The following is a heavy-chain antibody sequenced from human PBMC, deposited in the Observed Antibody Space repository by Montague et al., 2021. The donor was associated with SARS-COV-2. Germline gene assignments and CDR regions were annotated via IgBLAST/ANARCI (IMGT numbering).Heavy chain of an antibody. J-gene: IGHJ4*02. CDR3: ARTSASSDY. V-gene: IGHV6-1*01. Sequence: CAISGDSVSRNSAAWNWIRQVPSRGLEWLGRTYYRSKWYNDYAGPVKSRITINPDTSKNQISLQLNSVTPEDTAVYYCARTSASSDYWGQGTLVTVSS. CDR2: TYYRSKWYN. CDR1: GDSVSRNSAA. D-gene: IGHD1-26*01.